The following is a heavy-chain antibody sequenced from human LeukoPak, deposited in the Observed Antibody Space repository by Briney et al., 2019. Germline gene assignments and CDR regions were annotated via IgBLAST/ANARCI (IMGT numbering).Heavy chain of an antibody. CDR1: GYTFTSYD. CDR2: MNPNSGNT. Sequence: ASVKVSCKASGYTFTSYDINWVRQATGQGLEWMGWMNPNSGNTGYAQKFQGRVTMTRNTSISTAYMELSSLRSEDTAVYYCAGKGSSWFNWFDPWGQGTLVAVSS. CDR3: AGKGSSWFNWFDP. J-gene: IGHJ5*02. D-gene: IGHD6-13*01. V-gene: IGHV1-8*01.